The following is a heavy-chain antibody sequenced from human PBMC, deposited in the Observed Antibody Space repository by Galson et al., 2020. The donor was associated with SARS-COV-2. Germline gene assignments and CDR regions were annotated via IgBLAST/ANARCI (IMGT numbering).Heavy chain of an antibody. V-gene: IGHV3-7*01. CDR1: GFTFSRFW. D-gene: IGHD2-2*01. CDR2: IKPNDGAI. J-gene: IGHJ2*01. Sequence: GGSLRLSCAASGFTFSRFWMSWVRQLPGKGLEWVANIKPNDGAIYYVDSVKGRFTISRDNAKNSLYLQMNNLSCEDTAVYFCARDLVDPGAMGYVDLWGRGTLVTVSS. CDR3: ARDLVDPGAMGYVDL.